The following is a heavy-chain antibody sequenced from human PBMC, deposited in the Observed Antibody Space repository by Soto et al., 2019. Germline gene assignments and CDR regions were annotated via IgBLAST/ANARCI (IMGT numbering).Heavy chain of an antibody. J-gene: IGHJ4*02. V-gene: IGHV4-39*01. D-gene: IGHD3-10*01. CDR3: ARHRGPAPVY. CDR2: LFYGGTT. Sequence: SETLSLTCTVSGGSISGYYWTWIRQPPGKGLEWVGSLFYGGTTDYNPSLKSRLTLTLDTSKNHFSLKLRSVTAADTAVYYCARHRGPAPVYWGQGTLVTVSS. CDR1: GGSISGYY.